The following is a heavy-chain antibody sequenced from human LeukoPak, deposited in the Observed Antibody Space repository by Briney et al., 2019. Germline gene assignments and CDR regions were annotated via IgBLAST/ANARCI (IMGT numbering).Heavy chain of an antibody. Sequence: GGSLRLSCAASGFTFSSYAMSWVRQAPGKGLEWVSAISGSGGSTYYADSVKGRFTISRDNSKNTLYLQMNSLRAEDTAVYYCAKGGDDYVWGGYNWFDPWGQGTLVTVSS. D-gene: IGHD3-16*01. CDR1: GFTFSSYA. V-gene: IGHV3-23*01. CDR2: ISGSGGST. J-gene: IGHJ5*02. CDR3: AKGGDDYVWGGYNWFDP.